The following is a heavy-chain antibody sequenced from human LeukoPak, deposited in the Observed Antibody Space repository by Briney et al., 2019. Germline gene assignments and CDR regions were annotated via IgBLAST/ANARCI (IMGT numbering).Heavy chain of an antibody. CDR1: GFTGSSNY. CDR3: ARDLNNGSSHWFDP. D-gene: IGHD1-26*01. J-gene: IGHJ5*02. CDR2: IYSGGST. V-gene: IGHV3-66*01. Sequence: GGSLRLSCAVSGFTGSSNYMSWVRQAPGTGLEWVSVIYSGGSTDYADSVKGRFTISRDNSKNTLYLQMNSLRAEDTAIYYCARDLNNGSSHWFDPWGQGTLVTVSS.